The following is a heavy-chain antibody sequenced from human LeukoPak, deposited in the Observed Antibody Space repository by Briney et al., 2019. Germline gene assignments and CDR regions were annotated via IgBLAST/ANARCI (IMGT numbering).Heavy chain of an antibody. CDR1: GFTFSSYS. Sequence: GGSLRLSCAASGFTFSSYSMNWVRQAPGKGLEWVSSISSSSSYIYYADSVKGRFTISRDNAKNSLYLQMNSLRAEDTAVYFCAKYYGDYPYYYYYMHVWGKGTAVTVSS. CDR3: AKYYGDYPYYYYYMHV. D-gene: IGHD4-17*01. J-gene: IGHJ6*03. V-gene: IGHV3-21*04. CDR2: ISSSSSYI.